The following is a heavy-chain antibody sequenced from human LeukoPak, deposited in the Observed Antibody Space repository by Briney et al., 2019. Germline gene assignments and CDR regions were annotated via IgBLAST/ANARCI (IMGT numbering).Heavy chain of an antibody. V-gene: IGHV3-11*04. Sequence: PGGSLRLSCAASGFTFSDYYMSWIRQAPGKGLEWVSYISSSGSTIYYADSVKGRFTISRDNAKNSLYLQMNSLRAEDTAVYYCARDSSNSITMRDLGYWGQGTLVTVSS. J-gene: IGHJ4*02. CDR2: ISSSGSTI. CDR1: GFTFSDYY. D-gene: IGHD3-22*01. CDR3: ARDSSNSITMRDLGY.